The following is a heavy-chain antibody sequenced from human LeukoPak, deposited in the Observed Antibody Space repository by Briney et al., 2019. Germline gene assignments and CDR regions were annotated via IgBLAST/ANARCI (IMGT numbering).Heavy chain of an antibody. D-gene: IGHD3-22*01. CDR3: AKDSSHYRVWDDYDSTGLTY. J-gene: IGHJ4*02. Sequence: GGSLRLSCAASGFTCSSYGMHWVRQAPGKGLEWVTFIRYDGSNKYYADSVKGRFTISRDNSKNTLNLHMNSLRAEDTAVYYCAKDSSHYRVWDDYDSTGLTYWGQGTLVTVSS. V-gene: IGHV3-30*02. CDR1: GFTCSSYG. CDR2: IRYDGSNK.